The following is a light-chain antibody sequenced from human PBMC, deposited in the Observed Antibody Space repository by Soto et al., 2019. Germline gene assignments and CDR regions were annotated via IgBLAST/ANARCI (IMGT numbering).Light chain of an antibody. V-gene: IGKV3-15*01. J-gene: IGKJ1*01. Sequence: EIVMTQSPATLTLSPGERATLSCRANQSLGNNIAWYQQKPGQAPRLLIYGASTGATGLPARFSGSGSGTEFTLSISSLQYEDFAVYYCLQYNKWPRTFGQGTKVDIK. CDR3: LQYNKWPRT. CDR2: GAS. CDR1: QSLGNN.